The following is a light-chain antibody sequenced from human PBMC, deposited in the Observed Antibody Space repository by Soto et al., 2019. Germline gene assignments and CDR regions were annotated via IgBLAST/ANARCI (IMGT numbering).Light chain of an antibody. CDR2: EGS. CDR3: QQYKTYSRT. CDR1: QSINTW. Sequence: DIQMTQSPSTLSASVGDRNTITCRASQSINTWLAWYQQKPGEAPKLLIYEGSILERGVPSRFSGSGSGTEFTLTISRLQPDDFATFYCQQYKTYSRTFGQGTKVEVK. J-gene: IGKJ1*01. V-gene: IGKV1-5*03.